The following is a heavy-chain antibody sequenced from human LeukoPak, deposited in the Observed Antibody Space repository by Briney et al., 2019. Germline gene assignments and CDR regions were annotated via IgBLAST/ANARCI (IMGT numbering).Heavy chain of an antibody. CDR1: GGTFSSYA. J-gene: IGHJ5*02. V-gene: IGHV1-69*05. Sequence: GASVKVSCKASGGTFSSYAISWVRQAPGQGLEWMGGIIPIFGTANYAQKFQGRVTITTDESTSTAYMELSSLRSEDTAVYYCARAPGSITGTPAYNWFDPWGQGTLVTVSS. CDR3: ARAPGSITGTPAYNWFDP. CDR2: IIPIFGTA. D-gene: IGHD1-7*01.